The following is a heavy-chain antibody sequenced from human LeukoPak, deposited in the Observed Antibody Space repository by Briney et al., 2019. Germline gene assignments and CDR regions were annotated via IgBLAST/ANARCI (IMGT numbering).Heavy chain of an antibody. CDR1: GYSFTGHY. CDR2: INPNSGGT. Sequence: ASVKVSCKASGYSFTGHYMHWVRQAPGQGLEWMGRINPNSGGTNYAQKFQGRVTMTRDTSISTAYIELSRLRSDDTAVYFCARVYSSGWYEYWGQGTLVTVSS. CDR3: ARVYSSGWYEY. J-gene: IGHJ4*02. D-gene: IGHD6-19*01. V-gene: IGHV1-2*06.